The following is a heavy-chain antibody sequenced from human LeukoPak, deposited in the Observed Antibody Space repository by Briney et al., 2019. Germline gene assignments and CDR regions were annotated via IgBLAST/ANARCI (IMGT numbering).Heavy chain of an antibody. D-gene: IGHD5-24*01. CDR2: INPNSGGT. V-gene: IGHV1-2*06. CDR1: GYTFTDYY. Sequence: EASVKVSCXASGYTFTDYYLHWVRQAPGQGLEWMARINPNSGGTTYAQKFQGRVTMTRDTSISTAYMELSSLRSDDTAVYYCARGPKWGDGYNIDYWGQGTLVTVSS. J-gene: IGHJ4*02. CDR3: ARGPKWGDGYNIDY.